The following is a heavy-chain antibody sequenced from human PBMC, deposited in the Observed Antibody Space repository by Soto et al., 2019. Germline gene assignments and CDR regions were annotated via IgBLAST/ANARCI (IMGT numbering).Heavy chain of an antibody. V-gene: IGHV5-51*01. CDR3: ARSPYDSSGYYSH. CDR2: IYPGDSDT. D-gene: IGHD3-22*01. Sequence: PGESLKISCQASGYSFTSYWIGWVRQMPGKGLEWMGIIYPGDSDTRYSPPFQGQVTISADKSISTAYLQWSSLKASDTAMYYCARSPYDSSGYYSHWGQGTLVTVSS. J-gene: IGHJ4*02. CDR1: GYSFTSYW.